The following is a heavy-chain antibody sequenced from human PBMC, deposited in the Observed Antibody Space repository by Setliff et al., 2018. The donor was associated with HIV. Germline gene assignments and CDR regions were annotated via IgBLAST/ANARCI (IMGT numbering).Heavy chain of an antibody. J-gene: IGHJ4*02. Sequence: ASVKVSCKASGYTFTGYYMHWVRQAPGQGLEWMGWINPNSGGTNYPQKFQGRVTMIRDTSISTAYMELSRLRSDDTAVCNGTSTSLCYFDYWGQGALVTVSS. D-gene: IGHD6-6*01. CDR2: INPNSGGT. CDR1: GYTFTGYY. V-gene: IGHV1-2*02. CDR3: TSTSLCYFDY.